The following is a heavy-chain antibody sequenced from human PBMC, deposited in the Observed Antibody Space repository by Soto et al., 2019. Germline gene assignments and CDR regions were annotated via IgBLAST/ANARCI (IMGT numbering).Heavy chain of an antibody. CDR3: TTDSRTTLPEIRFDY. J-gene: IGHJ4*01. CDR2: VKSKADGGSG. V-gene: IGHV3-15*07. CDR1: GFPFNNAW. D-gene: IGHD1-26*01. Sequence: GGSLRLSCAASGFPFNNAWINWVRQVPGKGLEWVGRVKSKADGGSGDYAAPVKGRFVVSRDDSKDIVYLQMNSLKIEDTGVYYCTTDSRTTLPEIRFDYWGHGTQVSVSS.